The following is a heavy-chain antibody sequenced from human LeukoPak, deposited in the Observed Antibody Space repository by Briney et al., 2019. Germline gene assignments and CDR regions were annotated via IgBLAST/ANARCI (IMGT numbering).Heavy chain of an antibody. Sequence: GESLKISCKGSGYSFTSYWIGWVRQMPGKGLEWMGIIYPGDSDTRYSPSFQGQVTISADKSIGTAYLQWSSLKASDTAMYYCARLDCSGGSCYALDYWGQGTLVTVSS. D-gene: IGHD2-15*01. CDR3: ARLDCSGGSCYALDY. CDR2: IYPGDSDT. V-gene: IGHV5-51*01. J-gene: IGHJ4*02. CDR1: GYSFTSYW.